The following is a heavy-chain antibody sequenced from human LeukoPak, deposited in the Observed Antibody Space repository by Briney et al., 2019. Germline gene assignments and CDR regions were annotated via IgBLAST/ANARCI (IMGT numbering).Heavy chain of an antibody. CDR2: ISGSGSST. Sequence: GGSLRLSCAASGFTFSSYDMSWVRQAPGKGLESVSHISGSGSSTYYADSVKGRFTISRGNSKNTLYLQMNSLRAEDTAVYYCAKDRYYDSSGYLLDYWGQGTLVTVSS. D-gene: IGHD3-22*01. J-gene: IGHJ4*02. CDR3: AKDRYYDSSGYLLDY. V-gene: IGHV3-23*01. CDR1: GFTFSSYD.